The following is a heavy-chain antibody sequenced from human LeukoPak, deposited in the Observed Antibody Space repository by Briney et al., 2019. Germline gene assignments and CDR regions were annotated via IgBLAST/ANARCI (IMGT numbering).Heavy chain of an antibody. J-gene: IGHJ1*01. CDR2: IYSGDNT. D-gene: IGHD3-22*01. CDR3: AKGRDYYDSSEYFQH. Sequence: GGSLRLSCAASGFTVSSNYMNWVRQAPGKGLEWVSVIYSGDNTYYADSVKGRFTISRDNSKNTLYLQMNSLRAEDTAVYYCAKGRDYYDSSEYFQHWGQGTLVTVSS. CDR1: GFTVSSNY. V-gene: IGHV3-53*05.